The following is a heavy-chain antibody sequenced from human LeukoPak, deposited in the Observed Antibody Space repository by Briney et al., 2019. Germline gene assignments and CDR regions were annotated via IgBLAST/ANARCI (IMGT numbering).Heavy chain of an antibody. CDR3: ARGPYDFWSGYYGMDV. Sequence: SETLSLTCTVSGGSISSYYWSWIRQPPGKGLEWIRYIYYSGSTNYNPSLKSRVTISVDTSKNQFSLKLSSVTAADTAVYYCARGPYDFWSGYYGMDVWGQGTTVTVSS. CDR2: IYYSGST. V-gene: IGHV4-59*12. CDR1: GGSISSYY. D-gene: IGHD3-3*01. J-gene: IGHJ6*02.